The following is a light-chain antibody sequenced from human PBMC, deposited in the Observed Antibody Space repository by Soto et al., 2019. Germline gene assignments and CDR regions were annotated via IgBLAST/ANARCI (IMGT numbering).Light chain of an antibody. V-gene: IGLV8-61*01. CDR1: SGSVSTSYY. Sequence: QTVVTQEPSSSVSPGGTITLTCGLSSGSVSTSYYPSWYQQTPGQAPRTLIYNTNTRASGVPDRFSGSVLGNTAALTSTGAQADDESDYYCLLYMGGGIGVFGGGTKVTV. J-gene: IGLJ3*02. CDR2: NTN. CDR3: LLYMGGGIGV.